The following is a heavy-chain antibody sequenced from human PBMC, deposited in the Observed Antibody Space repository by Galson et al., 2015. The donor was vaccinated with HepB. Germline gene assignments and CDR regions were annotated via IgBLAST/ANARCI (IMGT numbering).Heavy chain of an antibody. CDR2: TYYRSKWYN. V-gene: IGHV6-1*01. J-gene: IGHJ5*02. CDR1: GDSVSSNSAA. CDR3: ARDLRIAALNWFDP. Sequence: CAISGDSVSSNSAAWNWIRQSPSGGLEWLGRTYYRSKWYNDYAVSVKSRITINPDTSKNQFSLQLNSVTPEDTAVYYCARDLRIAALNWFDPWGQGTLVTVSS. D-gene: IGHD6-13*01.